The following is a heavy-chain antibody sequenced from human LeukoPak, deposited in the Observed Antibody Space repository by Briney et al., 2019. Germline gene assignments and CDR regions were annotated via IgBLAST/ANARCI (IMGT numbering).Heavy chain of an antibody. CDR3: ASHGGYCSGGSCYAIDY. CDR1: GGSISGSSYY. Sequence: SETLSLTCTVSGGSISGSSYYWGWIRQPPGKGLEWIGSIYYSGSTYYNPSLKSRVTISVDTSKNQFSLKLSSVTAADTAVYYCASHGGYCSGGSCYAIDYWGQGTLVTVSS. J-gene: IGHJ4*02. V-gene: IGHV4-39*01. D-gene: IGHD2-15*01. CDR2: IYYSGST.